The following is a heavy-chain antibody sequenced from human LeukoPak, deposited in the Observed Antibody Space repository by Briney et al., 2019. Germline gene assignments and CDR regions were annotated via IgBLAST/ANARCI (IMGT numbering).Heavy chain of an antibody. CDR1: GFTFSRYA. J-gene: IGHJ4*02. CDR2: ISYDGSNE. V-gene: IGHV3-30-3*01. CDR3: ARVGYYSSGTFSYFEY. D-gene: IGHD3-10*01. Sequence: GGSLRLSCAASGFTFSRYAMHWVRQAPGKGLEWVAVISYDGSNEYYADSVKGRFTISRDSSENTLYLQMSSLRVEDTAVYYCARVGYYSSGTFSYFEYWGQGTLVTVSS.